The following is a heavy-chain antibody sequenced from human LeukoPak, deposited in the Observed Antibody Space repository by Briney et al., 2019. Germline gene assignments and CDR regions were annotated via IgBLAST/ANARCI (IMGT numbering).Heavy chain of an antibody. CDR1: GYTVTSYY. CDR2: INPSGGST. D-gene: IGHD4-23*01. V-gene: IGHV1-46*01. CDR3: ARMRNGGNSVGDYYYYYMDV. J-gene: IGHJ6*03. Sequence: ASVKVSYKASGYTVTSYYMHGVRQAPGQGVEGMGIINPSGGSTSYAQKLQGRVTMTRDMSTSTVYMELSSLRSEDTAVYYCARMRNGGNSVGDYYYYYMDVWGKGTTVTVSS.